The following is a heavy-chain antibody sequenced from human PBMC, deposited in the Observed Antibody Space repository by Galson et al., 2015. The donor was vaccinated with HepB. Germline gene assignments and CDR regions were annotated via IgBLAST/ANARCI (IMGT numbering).Heavy chain of an antibody. CDR3: ARVGATGTLDY. D-gene: IGHD1-26*01. J-gene: IGHJ4*02. CDR2: IIPIFGTA. CDR1: GSTFTSYY. V-gene: IGHV1-69*06. Sequence: SVTVSCKASGSTFTSYYMHWVRQAPGQGLEWMGGIIPIFGTANYAQKFQGRVTITADKSTSTVYMELSSLRSEDTAVYYCARVGATGTLDYWGQGTLVTVSS.